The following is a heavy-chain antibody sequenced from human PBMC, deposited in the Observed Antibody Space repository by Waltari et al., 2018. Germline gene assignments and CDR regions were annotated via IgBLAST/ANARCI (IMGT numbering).Heavy chain of an antibody. CDR2: IYTSGST. D-gene: IGHD3-22*01. CDR3: ARDRPVYDSSGYYYVDAFDI. Sequence: QVQLQESGPGLVKPSQTLSLTCTVSGGSISSGSYYWSWIRQPAGKGLGWIGRIYTSGSTNYNPSLKRRVTISLDTSKNQFSLKLSSVTAADTAVYYCARDRPVYDSSGYYYVDAFDIWGQGTMVTVSS. V-gene: IGHV4-61*02. CDR1: GGSISSGSYY. J-gene: IGHJ3*02.